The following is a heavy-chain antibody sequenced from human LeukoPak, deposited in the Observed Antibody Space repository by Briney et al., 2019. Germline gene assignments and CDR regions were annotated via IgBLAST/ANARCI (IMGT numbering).Heavy chain of an antibody. CDR2: INHSGST. CDR1: GGSFSGYY. V-gene: IGHV4-34*01. CDR3: ARGWYYGSGSYYKRGIGWFDP. Sequence: SETPSLTCAVYGGSFSGYYWSWIRQPPGKGLEWIGEINHSGSTNYNPSLKSRVTISVDTSKNQFSLKLSSVTAADTAVYYSARGWYYGSGSYYKRGIGWFDPWGQGTLVTVSS. J-gene: IGHJ5*02. D-gene: IGHD3-10*01.